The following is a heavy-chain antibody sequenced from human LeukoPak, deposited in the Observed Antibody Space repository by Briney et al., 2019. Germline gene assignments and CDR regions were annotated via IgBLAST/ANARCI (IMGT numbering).Heavy chain of an antibody. CDR1: GFTFSIFT. CDR3: ARVDCRSTSCPFDY. CDR2: ISNNGDNT. V-gene: IGHV3-64*01. J-gene: IGHJ4*02. D-gene: IGHD2-2*01. Sequence: PGGSLRLSCAASGFTFSIFTMFWVRQAPGKGLEDVSSISNNGDNTHYANSVKGRFTISRDNSKNTLYLQLDNLRAEDMAVYYCARVDCRSTSCPFDYWGQGTLVTVSS.